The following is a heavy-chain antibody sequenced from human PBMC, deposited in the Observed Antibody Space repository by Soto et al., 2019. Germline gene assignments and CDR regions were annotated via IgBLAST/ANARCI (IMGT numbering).Heavy chain of an antibody. Sequence: QVQLQESGPGLVKPSETLSLTCTVSGGSVRSGSYYWSWIRQPPGKGLEWIGYISYSGSTNYKSSLKSRVTISKDTSENQFSLKLTSVTAADTAVYYCARYTTGGTGFDYWGQGTLVTVSS. V-gene: IGHV4-61*01. CDR1: GGSVRSGSYY. D-gene: IGHD1-1*01. CDR2: ISYSGST. J-gene: IGHJ4*02. CDR3: ARYTTGGTGFDY.